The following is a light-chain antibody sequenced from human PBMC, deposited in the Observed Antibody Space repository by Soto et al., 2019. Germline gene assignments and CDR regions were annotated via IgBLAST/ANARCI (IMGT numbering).Light chain of an antibody. V-gene: IGLV1-51*01. CDR2: DNN. CDR3: GTWARTLSGVI. Sequence: QSALTQHPTASAATGQTVTISCSGSSSNIEENYVSWYQQLPRTAPKLPIYDNNKRPSGIPDRFSGSKSGTSATLVITGLQTGDEADYYCGTWARTLSGVIFGGGTQLTVL. J-gene: IGLJ2*01. CDR1: SSNIEENY.